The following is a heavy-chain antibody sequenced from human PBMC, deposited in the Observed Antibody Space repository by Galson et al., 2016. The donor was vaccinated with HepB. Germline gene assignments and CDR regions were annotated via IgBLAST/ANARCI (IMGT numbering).Heavy chain of an antibody. CDR1: GFTFSSYW. V-gene: IGHV3-7*01. D-gene: IGHD3-16*01. CDR2: MKQDGSEK. J-gene: IGHJ4*02. CDR3: ARDGGYAVDHLDH. Sequence: SCAASGFTFSSYWMSWVRQAPGQGLEWVANMKQDGSEKFYVDSVKGRFTISRDNSKNTIDLQMNSLRPEDTAVYYCARDGGYAVDHLDHWGQGTLVAVSS.